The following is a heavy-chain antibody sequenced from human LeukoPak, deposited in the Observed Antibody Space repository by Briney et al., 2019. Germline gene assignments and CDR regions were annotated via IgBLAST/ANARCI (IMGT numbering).Heavy chain of an antibody. Sequence: SETLSLTCTVPGGSISSGGYYWSWIRQHPGKGLEWIGYIYYSGSTYYNPSLKSRVTISVDTSKNQFSLKLSPVTAADTAVYYCARVQLAAPYWYFDLWGRGTLVTVSS. CDR2: IYYSGST. CDR3: ARVQLAAPYWYFDL. J-gene: IGHJ2*01. D-gene: IGHD2-15*01. CDR1: GGSISSGGYY. V-gene: IGHV4-31*03.